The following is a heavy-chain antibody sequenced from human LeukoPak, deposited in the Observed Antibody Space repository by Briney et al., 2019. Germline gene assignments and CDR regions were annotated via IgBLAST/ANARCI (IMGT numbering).Heavy chain of an antibody. D-gene: IGHD6-19*01. CDR1: GFTFSSYG. V-gene: IGHV3-33*01. CDR3: ARSSSGWYYFDY. CDR2: IWYDGSNK. J-gene: IGHJ4*02. Sequence: GGSLRLSCAASGFTFSSYGMHWVRQAPGKGLEWVAVIWYDGSNKYYADSVKGRFTISRDNSKNTLYLQMNSLRAEGTAVYYCARSSSGWYYFDYWGQGTLVTVSS.